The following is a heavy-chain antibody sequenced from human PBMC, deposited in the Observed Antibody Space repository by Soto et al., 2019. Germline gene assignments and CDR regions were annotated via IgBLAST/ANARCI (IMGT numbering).Heavy chain of an antibody. J-gene: IGHJ5*02. Sequence: SVKVSCKASGGTFSSYAISWVRQAPGQGLEWMGGIIPIFGTANYAQKFQGRVTITADESTSTAYMELSSLRSEDTAVYYCARGMVVNAIPNWFDPWGQGTLVTVSS. V-gene: IGHV1-69*13. CDR2: IIPIFGTA. CDR1: GGTFSSYA. CDR3: ARGMVVNAIPNWFDP. D-gene: IGHD2-21*01.